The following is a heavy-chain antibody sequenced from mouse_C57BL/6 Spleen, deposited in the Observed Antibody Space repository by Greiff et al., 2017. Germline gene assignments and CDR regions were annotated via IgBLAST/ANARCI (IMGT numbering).Heavy chain of an antibody. CDR1: GYAFSSYW. J-gene: IGHJ3*01. Sequence: QVQLQQSGAELVKPGASVKISCTASGYAFSSYWMNWVKQRPGKGLEWIGQIYPGDGDTNYNGKFKGKATLTADKSSSTAYMQLSSLTSEDSAVYFCASPHYSNYTGFAYWGQGTLVTVSA. CDR2: IYPGDGDT. D-gene: IGHD2-5*01. CDR3: ASPHYSNYTGFAY. V-gene: IGHV1-80*01.